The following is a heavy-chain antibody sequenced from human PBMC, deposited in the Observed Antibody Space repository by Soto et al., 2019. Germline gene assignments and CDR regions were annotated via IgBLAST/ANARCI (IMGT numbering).Heavy chain of an antibody. Sequence: QSGGSLRLSCAASVFIFNSHAMHWVRQAPGKGLEWVSFIWYDGTKKYYADSVKGRFTVSRDNSKNTLYLQMNSMRAEDTAVYYCAKDQSVYYDSSGQFQPVFLFYYWGQGTLVTVSS. CDR1: VFIFNSHA. CDR2: IWYDGTKK. CDR3: AKDQSVYYDSSGQFQPVFLFYY. J-gene: IGHJ4*02. V-gene: IGHV3-30*02. D-gene: IGHD3-22*01.